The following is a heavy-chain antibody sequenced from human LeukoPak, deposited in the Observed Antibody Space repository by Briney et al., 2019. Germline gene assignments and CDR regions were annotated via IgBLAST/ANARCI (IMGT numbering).Heavy chain of an antibody. Sequence: ASVKVSCKASGYTFTSYGISGVRQAPGQGLEWVGWITAYNGNTNYAQKLQGRVTMTTDTSTSTAYMELRSLRSDDTAVYYCARARSVEWTYYYYYMDVWGKGTTVTVSS. V-gene: IGHV1-18*01. J-gene: IGHJ6*03. CDR3: ARARSVEWTYYYYYMDV. D-gene: IGHD3-3*01. CDR2: ITAYNGNT. CDR1: GYTFTSYG.